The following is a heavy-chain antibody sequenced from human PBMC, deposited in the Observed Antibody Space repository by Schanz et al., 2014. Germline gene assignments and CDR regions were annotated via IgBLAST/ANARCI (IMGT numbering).Heavy chain of an antibody. Sequence: EVQLAESGGGLVQPGGSLRLSCAASGFNFSSYSLNWVRQAPGKGLEWVSSISSGGGSTYYADSVKGRFTISRDNSKSTLYLQMSSLRAEDTAVYYCAKSQGSSFDSWGQGTLVTVSS. D-gene: IGHD6-13*01. CDR1: GFNFSSYS. CDR2: ISSGGGST. V-gene: IGHV3-23*04. CDR3: AKSQGSSFDS. J-gene: IGHJ4*02.